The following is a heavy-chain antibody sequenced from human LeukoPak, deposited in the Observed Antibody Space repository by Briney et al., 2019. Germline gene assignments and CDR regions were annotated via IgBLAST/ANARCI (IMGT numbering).Heavy chain of an antibody. CDR1: GFTFSSYA. V-gene: IGHV3-23*01. J-gene: IGHJ4*02. Sequence: GGSLRLSCAASGFTFSSYAMSWVRQAPGRGLEWVSAISSSGNSTYYADSLKGRFTISRDNFKNTLYLQMNSLRAEDTAVYYCAKGPYCSSTSCYTIGSFDYWGQGTLVTVSS. D-gene: IGHD2-2*02. CDR2: ISSSGNST. CDR3: AKGPYCSSTSCYTIGSFDY.